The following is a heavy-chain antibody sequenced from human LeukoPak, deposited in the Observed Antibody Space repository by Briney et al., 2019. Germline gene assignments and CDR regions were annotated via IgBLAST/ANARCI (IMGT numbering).Heavy chain of an antibody. J-gene: IGHJ4*02. CDR2: IYHSGST. D-gene: IGHD5-18*01. V-gene: IGHV4-59*12. CDR3: ARETDTAIDY. Sequence: SETLSLTCTVSGGSISSYYWSWIRQPPGKGLEWIGYIYHSGSTYYNPSLKSRVTISVDRSKNQFSLKLSSVTAADTAAYYCARETDTAIDYWGQGTLVTVSS. CDR1: GGSISSYY.